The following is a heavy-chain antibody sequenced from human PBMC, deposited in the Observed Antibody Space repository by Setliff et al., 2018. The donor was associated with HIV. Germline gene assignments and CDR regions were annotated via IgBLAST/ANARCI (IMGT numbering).Heavy chain of an antibody. D-gene: IGHD2-15*01. Sequence: SETLSLTCTVTGGSISSNNFYWGWIRQPPGKGLEWIGTIYSSGDSFYDPSLKSRVTTSIDSSKNQFSLKLSSVTAADTAMYYCARECYRSGGYYSGWKYYYMDVWGKGTTVTVSS. CDR1: GGSISSNNFY. J-gene: IGHJ6*03. V-gene: IGHV4-39*02. CDR3: ARECYRSGGYYSGWKYYYMDV. CDR2: IYSSGDS.